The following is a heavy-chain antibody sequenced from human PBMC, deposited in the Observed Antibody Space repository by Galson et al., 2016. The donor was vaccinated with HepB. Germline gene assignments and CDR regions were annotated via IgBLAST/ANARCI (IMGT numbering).Heavy chain of an antibody. D-gene: IGHD3-9*01. J-gene: IGHJ5*02. V-gene: IGHV1-46*01. CDR3: ARGRLAFFDWGGGWFDP. CDR1: GYTFTSYY. Sequence: SVKVSCKASGYTFTSYYMHWVRQAPGQGLEWMGIINPSGGSTSYAQKFQGRVTMTRDTSTSTVYMALSSLRSEDTAIYYCARGRLAFFDWGGGWFDPWGQGTLVTVSS. CDR2: INPSGGST.